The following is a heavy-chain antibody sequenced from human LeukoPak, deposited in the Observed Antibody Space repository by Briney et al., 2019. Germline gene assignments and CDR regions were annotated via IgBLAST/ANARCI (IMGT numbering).Heavy chain of an antibody. CDR1: GLTSTNFA. CDR2: IIVGSGAT. D-gene: IGHD3-16*01. CDR3: AADLSNPRMGASYLDS. Sequence: SVKVSCKASGLTSTNFAVQWVRQARGQRLEWIGWIIVGSGATKCAQDFQERVTITRDLSTSTLYMELRSLTSEDTAVYYCAADLSNPRMGASYLDSWGQGTLATVSS. V-gene: IGHV1-58*01. J-gene: IGHJ4*02.